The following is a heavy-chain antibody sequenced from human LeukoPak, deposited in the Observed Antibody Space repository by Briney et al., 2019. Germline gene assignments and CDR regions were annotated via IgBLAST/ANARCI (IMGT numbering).Heavy chain of an antibody. Sequence: GGSLRLSCAASGLTFSSYSMNWLRQAPGKGLEWVSSISSNNDYIYYADSVKGRFTISRDNAKNSLFLQMHSLRAEDTAVYYCARVAVAAAGTDYWGQGTLVTVSS. D-gene: IGHD6-13*01. CDR2: ISSNNDYI. V-gene: IGHV3-21*01. CDR3: ARVAVAAAGTDY. CDR1: GLTFSSYS. J-gene: IGHJ4*02.